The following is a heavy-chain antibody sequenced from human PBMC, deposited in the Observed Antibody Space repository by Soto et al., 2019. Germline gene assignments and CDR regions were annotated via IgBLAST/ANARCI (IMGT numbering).Heavy chain of an antibody. D-gene: IGHD6-19*01. V-gene: IGHV3-7*04. CDR1: GFTFSSYW. CDR3: ARGEQWLVRWVY. J-gene: IGHJ4*02. Sequence: EVHLVESGGGLVQPGGSLRLSCAASGFTFSSYWMSWVRQAPGKGLEWVANIKYDGSEKYYVDSVKGRFTISRDNAKNSVDLQMNSLRDVDWAVYYCARGEQWLVRWVYWGQGTLVTVSS. CDR2: IKYDGSEK.